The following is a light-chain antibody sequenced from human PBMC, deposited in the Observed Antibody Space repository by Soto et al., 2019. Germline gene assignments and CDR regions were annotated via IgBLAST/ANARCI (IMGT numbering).Light chain of an antibody. CDR2: GAS. J-gene: IGKJ1*01. CDR3: QQYGSSGT. Sequence: EIGLTQSPGTLSLCRGEIATLSGRASQSVSNNYLAWYQQKPGQAPRLLIYGASNRATGIPDRFSGSGSGTDFTLTISRLEPEDFAVYYCQQYGSSGTFGQGTKVDIK. V-gene: IGKV3-20*01. CDR1: QSVSNNY.